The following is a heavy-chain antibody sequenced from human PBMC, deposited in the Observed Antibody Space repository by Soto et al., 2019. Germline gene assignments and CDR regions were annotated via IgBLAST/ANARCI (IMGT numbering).Heavy chain of an antibody. CDR3: ARRQAARLDYYYYMDV. D-gene: IGHD6-6*01. Sequence: SETLSLTCAVSGSSISSNIWWGWIRQPPGKGLEWIGYFYYGGSTYYNPSLESRVTMSGDPSKNQFSLKLTSVTAVDTAVYYCARRQAARLDYYYYMDVWGQGTTVTVSS. CDR2: FYYGGST. V-gene: IGHV4-28*01. J-gene: IGHJ6*03. CDR1: GSSISSNIW.